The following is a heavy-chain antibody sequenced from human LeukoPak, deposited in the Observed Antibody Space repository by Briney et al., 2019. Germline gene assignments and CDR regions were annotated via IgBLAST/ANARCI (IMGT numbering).Heavy chain of an antibody. Sequence: SVPVSRKDSGGTFRSYAKSWVRQAPGQGLEWMGGIIPIFGTANYAQKFQGRVTITADESTSTAYMELSSLRSEDTAVYYCAIRAITMVRTASMDVWGAGKPGTVSS. CDR2: IIPIFGTA. CDR1: GGTFRSYA. J-gene: IGHJ6*04. V-gene: IGHV1-69*13. CDR3: AIRAITMVRTASMDV. D-gene: IGHD3-10*01.